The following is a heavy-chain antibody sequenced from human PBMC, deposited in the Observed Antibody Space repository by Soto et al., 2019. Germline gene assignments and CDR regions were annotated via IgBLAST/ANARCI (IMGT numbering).Heavy chain of an antibody. J-gene: IGHJ3*02. CDR1: CGSIISGGYY. CDR3: ASWGFGVLDAFDI. CDR2: IYYSGST. V-gene: IGHV4-31*03. D-gene: IGHD3-16*01. Sequence: NPSETLSLTCTVSCGSIISGGYYWSWIRQHPGKGLEWIGYIYYSGSTYYNPSLKSRVTISVDTSKNQFSLKLSSVTAADTAVYYCASWGFGVLDAFDIWGQGTMVTVSS.